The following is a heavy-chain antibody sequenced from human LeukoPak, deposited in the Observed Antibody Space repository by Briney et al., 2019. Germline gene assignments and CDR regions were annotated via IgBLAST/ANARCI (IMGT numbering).Heavy chain of an antibody. D-gene: IGHD3-22*01. J-gene: IGHJ3*02. CDR2: IIPIFGTA. Sequence: SVTVSCKSSGGTFISYAISWVRHAPGQGLEWMGGIIPIFGTANYSQKFQGGVSITADESTSTACIYLSSLRSEDTDVYYCARGDNTYYYDSSGYPRGFDICGQGTMVTVSS. CDR3: ARGDNTYYYDSSGYPRGFDI. V-gene: IGHV1-69*13. CDR1: GGTFISYA.